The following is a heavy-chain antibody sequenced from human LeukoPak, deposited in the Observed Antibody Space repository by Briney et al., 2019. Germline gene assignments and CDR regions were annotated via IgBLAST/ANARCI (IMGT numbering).Heavy chain of an antibody. CDR2: IGGSGSST. V-gene: IGHV3-23*01. Sequence: GGSLRLSCAASGFTVSSNYMSWVRQAPGKGLEWVSVIGGSGSSTYYADSVKGRFTISRDNSKTSLYLQMNSLRAEDTAVYYCAKDYVRGLSDWGRGTLVTVSS. CDR1: GFTVSSNY. CDR3: AKDYVRGLSD. D-gene: IGHD3-10*02. J-gene: IGHJ4*02.